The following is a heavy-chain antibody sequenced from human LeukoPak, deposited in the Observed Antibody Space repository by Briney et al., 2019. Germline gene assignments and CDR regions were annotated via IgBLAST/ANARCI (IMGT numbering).Heavy chain of an antibody. D-gene: IGHD3-9*01. CDR2: IYSAGST. J-gene: IGHJ6*03. V-gene: IGHV3-53*01. CDR1: GFTVSSNS. CDR3: AKGGGFDWLNYYYMDV. Sequence: PGGSLRLSCTVSGFTVSSNSMSWVRQAPGKGLEWVSFIYSAGSTNYSDSVKGRFTISIDNSKNTLYLQMSSLRAEDTAVYYCAKGGGFDWLNYYYMDVWGKGTTVTISS.